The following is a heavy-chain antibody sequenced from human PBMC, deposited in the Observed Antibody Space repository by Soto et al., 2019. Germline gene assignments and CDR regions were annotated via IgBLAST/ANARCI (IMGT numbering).Heavy chain of an antibody. CDR2: IYYSGST. D-gene: IGHD3-10*01. J-gene: IGHJ6*02. CDR1: GGSISSSSYY. CDR3: ARLKVWGVRGVITYYYYGMDV. Sequence: SETLSLTCTVSGGSISSSSYYWGWIRQPPGKGLEWIGSIYYSGSTYYNPSLKSRVTISVDTSKNQFSLKLSSVTAADTAVYYCARLKVWGVRGVITYYYYGMDVWGQGTTVS. V-gene: IGHV4-39*07.